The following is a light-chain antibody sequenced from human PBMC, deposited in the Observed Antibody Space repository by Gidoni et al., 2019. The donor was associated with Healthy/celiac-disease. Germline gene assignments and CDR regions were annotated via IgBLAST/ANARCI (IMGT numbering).Light chain of an antibody. CDR2: AAS. CDR1: QGISSY. Sequence: AIRMTQSPSSFSASPGARVTITCRASQGISSYLAWYQQKPGKAPKHLIYAASTLQSGVPSRFGGSGSGTDFTLTISCLQSEDFATYYCQQYYSYPRTFXXXTKVEIK. CDR3: QQYYSYPRT. J-gene: IGKJ1*01. V-gene: IGKV1-8*01.